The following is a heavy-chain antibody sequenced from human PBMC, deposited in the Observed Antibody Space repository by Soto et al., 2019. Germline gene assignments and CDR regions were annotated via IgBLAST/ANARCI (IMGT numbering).Heavy chain of an antibody. CDR1: GFTFSSYS. CDR3: ARGPSYSDSYFDH. V-gene: IGHV3-30*03. CDR2: ISYDGNNK. J-gene: IGHJ4*02. Sequence: PGGSLRLSCAASGFTFSSYSMNWVRQAPGKGLQWLAVISYDGNNKYYADSVEGRFTISRDNSKNTVYLQMNSLRLEDTAVYYCARGPSYSDSYFDHWGQGTLVTVSS. D-gene: IGHD4-17*01.